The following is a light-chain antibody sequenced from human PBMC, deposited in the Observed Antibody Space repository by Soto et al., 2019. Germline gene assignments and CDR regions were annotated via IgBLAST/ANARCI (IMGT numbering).Light chain of an antibody. CDR3: LQSNSFPHT. J-gene: IGKJ2*01. CDR2: AAS. V-gene: IGKV1-12*01. CDR1: QYISSW. Sequence: DLQMTQSPSSVSASVGDRVTITCRASQYISSWLAWYQQKPGKAPQLLIYAASSLQSGVPSRFSGSGSGTDFTLTSSSLQPEDFATYYCLQSNSFPHTFGQGTKLEIK.